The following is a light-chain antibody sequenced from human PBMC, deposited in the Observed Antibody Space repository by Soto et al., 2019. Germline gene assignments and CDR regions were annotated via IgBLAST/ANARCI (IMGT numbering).Light chain of an antibody. V-gene: IGLV2-14*01. CDR1: SSDIGGYNY. Sequence: QSALTQPASVSGSPGQSITISCTGTSSDIGGYNYVSWYQQHPGKAPKLMIYEVSNRPSGVSNRFSGSKSGNTASLTISGLQAEDEAEYYYTSYRSSSTPVVFGGGTKLTVL. J-gene: IGLJ2*01. CDR2: EVS. CDR3: TSYRSSSTPVV.